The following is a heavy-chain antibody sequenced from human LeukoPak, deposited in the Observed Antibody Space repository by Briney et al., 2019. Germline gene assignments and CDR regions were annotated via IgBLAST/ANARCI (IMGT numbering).Heavy chain of an antibody. V-gene: IGHV3-23*01. CDR1: GFTFSSYA. CDR3: AKNTRYCSSTSCYLVD. Sequence: GGSLRLSCAASGFTFSSYAMSWVRQAPGKGLEWVSAISGSGGSTYYADSVKGRFTISRDNSKNTLYLQMNSLRAEDTAVYYCAKNTRYCSSTSCYLVDWGQGILVTVSS. CDR2: ISGSGGST. J-gene: IGHJ4*02. D-gene: IGHD2-2*01.